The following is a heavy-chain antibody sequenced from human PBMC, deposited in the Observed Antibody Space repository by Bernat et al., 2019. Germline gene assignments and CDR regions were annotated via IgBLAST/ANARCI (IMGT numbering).Heavy chain of an antibody. J-gene: IGHJ4*02. Sequence: EVQLVESGGGLVQPGGSLRLSCAASGFTFSSYSMNWVRQAPGKGLEWVSYISSSSSTIYYADSVKGRFTISRDNAKNSLYLQMNSLRAEDTAVYYCAKDRSGYYDSSGYPRALDYWGQGTLVTVSS. V-gene: IGHV3-48*01. CDR3: AKDRSGYYDSSGYPRALDY. CDR1: GFTFSSYS. D-gene: IGHD3-22*01. CDR2: ISSSSSTI.